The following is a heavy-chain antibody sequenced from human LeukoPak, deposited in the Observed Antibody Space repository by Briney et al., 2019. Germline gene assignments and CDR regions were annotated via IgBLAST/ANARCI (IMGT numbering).Heavy chain of an antibody. CDR3: ARVPGAFLEWLSQPRSIYYYYGMDV. J-gene: IGHJ6*02. Sequence: RASVKVSCKASGYTFTSYYMHWVRQAPGQGLEWMGRIIPILGIANYAQKFQGRVTITADKSTSTAYMELSSLRSEDTAVYYCARVPGAFLEWLSQPRSIYYYYGMDVWGQGTTVTVSS. CDR1: GYTFTSYY. D-gene: IGHD3-3*02. CDR2: IIPILGIA. V-gene: IGHV1-69*02.